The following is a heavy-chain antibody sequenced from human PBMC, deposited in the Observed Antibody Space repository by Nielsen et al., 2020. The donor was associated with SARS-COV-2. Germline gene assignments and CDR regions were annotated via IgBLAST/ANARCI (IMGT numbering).Heavy chain of an antibody. V-gene: IGHV3-74*01. Sequence: GGSLRLSCAASGFTFSSYWMHWVRQAPGKGLVWVSRINSDGSSTSYADSVKGRFTISRDNAKNSLYLQMNSLRAEDTALYYCAKDMWWGIAAAGNYFDYWGQGTLVTVSS. D-gene: IGHD6-13*01. CDR1: GFTFSSYW. CDR2: INSDGSST. CDR3: AKDMWWGIAAAGNYFDY. J-gene: IGHJ4*02.